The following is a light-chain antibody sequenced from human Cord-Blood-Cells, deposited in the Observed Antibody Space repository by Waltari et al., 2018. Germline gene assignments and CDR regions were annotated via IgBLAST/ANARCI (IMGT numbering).Light chain of an antibody. V-gene: IGLV2-8*01. J-gene: IGLJ3*02. Sequence: QSALTQPPSASGSPGQSVTISCTGTSSDVGGYHYVSWYQQHPGKAPKPIIYEVSKRPSGVPDRFSGSKSGNTASLTVSGLQAEDEADYYCSSYAGSNNLVFGGGTKLTVL. CDR2: EVS. CDR1: SSDVGGYHY. CDR3: SSYAGSNNLV.